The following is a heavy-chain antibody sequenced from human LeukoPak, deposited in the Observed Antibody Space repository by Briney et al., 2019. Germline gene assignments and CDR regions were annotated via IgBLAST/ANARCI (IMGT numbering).Heavy chain of an antibody. CDR1: GYSFSYFG. CDR3: ARSLDAAAGLANFDY. D-gene: IGHD6-25*01. V-gene: IGHV1-18*01. Sequence: ASVRVSCKASGYSFSYFGINWVRQAPGQGLEWIGWINCYNGNTNYAQKSEGRLTLTTDTATSTVYMELRNLRYDDTAAHYCARSLDAAAGLANFDYWGQGTRVTVSS. J-gene: IGHJ4*02. CDR2: INCYNGNT.